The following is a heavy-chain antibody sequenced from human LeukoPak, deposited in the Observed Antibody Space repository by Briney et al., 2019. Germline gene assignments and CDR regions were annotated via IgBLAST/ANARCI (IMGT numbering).Heavy chain of an antibody. Sequence: GGSLRLSCAASGFTFSSYAMRWVRQAPGKGLEWVAVISYDGSNKYYADSVKGRFTISRDNSKNTLYLQMNSLRAEDTAVYYCAKDPYCSGGSCYGVVIQYYYYYGMDVWGQGTTVTVSS. D-gene: IGHD2-15*01. CDR3: AKDPYCSGGSCYGVVIQYYYYYGMDV. CDR2: ISYDGSNK. CDR1: GFTFSSYA. J-gene: IGHJ6*02. V-gene: IGHV3-30-3*01.